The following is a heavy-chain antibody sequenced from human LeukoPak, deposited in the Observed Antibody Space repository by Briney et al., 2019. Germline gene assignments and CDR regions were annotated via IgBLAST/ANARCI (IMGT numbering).Heavy chain of an antibody. V-gene: IGHV3-21*01. D-gene: IGHD3-3*01. J-gene: IGHJ3*02. CDR2: ISSSSSYI. CDR1: GFTFSSYS. Sequence: GGSLRLSCAASGFTFSSYSMNWVRQAPGKGLEWVSSISSSSSYIYYADSVKGRFTISRDNAKNSLYLQMNSLRAEDTAVYYCARDGELRFLEWLTGHAFDIWGQGTMLTVSS. CDR3: ARDGELRFLEWLTGHAFDI.